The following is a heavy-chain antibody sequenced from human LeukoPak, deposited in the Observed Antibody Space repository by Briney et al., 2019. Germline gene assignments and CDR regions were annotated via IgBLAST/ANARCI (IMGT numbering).Heavy chain of an antibody. CDR1: GYTXTSYY. J-gene: IGHJ3*02. CDR3: VRVGEVIIKPAASFPHDAFDI. CDR2: INPSGGRT. V-gene: IGHV1-46*01. D-gene: IGHD3-16*01. Sequence: ASVKVSCKASGYTXTSYYMHWVRQAPGQGLEWMGIINPSGGRTNYAPKFQGRVTMTGDTATSTVYMELSSLRSEGTAVYYCVRVGEVIIKPAASFPHDAFDIWGQGTMVIVSS.